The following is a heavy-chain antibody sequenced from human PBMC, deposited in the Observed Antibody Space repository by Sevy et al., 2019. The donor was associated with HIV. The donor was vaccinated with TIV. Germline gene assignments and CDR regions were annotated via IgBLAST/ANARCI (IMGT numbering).Heavy chain of an antibody. CDR3: ATGRGDWNSAYFQH. CDR2: IWYDGSNK. CDR1: GFTFSSYG. V-gene: IGHV3-33*08. J-gene: IGHJ1*01. Sequence: GGSLRLSCAASGFTFSSYGMHWVRQAPGKGLEWVAVIWYDGSNKYYADSVKGGFTISRDNSKNTLYLQMNSLRAEDTAVYYCATGRGDWNSAYFQHWGQGTLVTVSS. D-gene: IGHD1-7*01.